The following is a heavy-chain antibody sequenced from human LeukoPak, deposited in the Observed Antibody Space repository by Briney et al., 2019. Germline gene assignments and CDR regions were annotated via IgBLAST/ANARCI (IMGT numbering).Heavy chain of an antibody. CDR2: IIPILGIA. J-gene: IGHJ3*02. D-gene: IGHD2-2*01. Sequence: WASVTVSCKASGGTFSSYTISWVRQAPGHGLEWMGRIIPILGIANYAQKFQGRVTITADKSTSTAYMELSSLRSEDTAVYYCARDRGDIVVVPAASGAFDIWGQGTMVTVSS. V-gene: IGHV1-69*04. CDR1: GGTFSSYT. CDR3: ARDRGDIVVVPAASGAFDI.